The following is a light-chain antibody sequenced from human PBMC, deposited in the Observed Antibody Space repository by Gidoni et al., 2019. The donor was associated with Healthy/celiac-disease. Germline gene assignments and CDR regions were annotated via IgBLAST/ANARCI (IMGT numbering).Light chain of an antibody. CDR1: SSDVGGYNY. V-gene: IGLV2-14*01. CDR2: EVS. Sequence: QSALTQPASVAASPGQSITISCTGTSSDVGGYNYVSWYQQHPGKAPKLMIYEVSNRPSGVSNRFSGSKSGNTASLTISGLQVEDEADYYCSSYTSNYVFGTGTKVTVL. CDR3: SSYTSNYV. J-gene: IGLJ1*01.